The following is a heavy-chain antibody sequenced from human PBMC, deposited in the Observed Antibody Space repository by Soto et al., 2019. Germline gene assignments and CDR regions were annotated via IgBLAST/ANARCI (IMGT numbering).Heavy chain of an antibody. CDR1: GFTFTSSA. D-gene: IGHD5-18*01. Sequence: SVKVSCKASGFTFTSSAVQWVRQARGQRLEWIGWIVVGSGNANYAQKFQERVTITRDMSTSTAYMELSSLRSEDTAVYYCAALRGYSYGYYYYYGMDVWGQGTTVTVSS. V-gene: IGHV1-58*01. J-gene: IGHJ6*02. CDR2: IVVGSGNA. CDR3: AALRGYSYGYYYYYGMDV.